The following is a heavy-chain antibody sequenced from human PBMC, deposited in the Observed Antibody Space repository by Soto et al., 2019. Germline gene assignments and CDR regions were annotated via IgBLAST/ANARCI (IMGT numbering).Heavy chain of an antibody. J-gene: IGHJ6*02. CDR3: ARQEDIVIRGYYEGMDV. CDR2: IDPSDSYT. V-gene: IGHV5-10-1*01. CDR1: GYSFTSYL. D-gene: IGHD2-15*01. Sequence: GESLKISFKGSGYSFTSYLISWVRQMPGKGLEWMGRIDPSDSYTNYSPSFQGHVTISADKSISTAYLQWSSLKASDTAMYYCARQEDIVIRGYYEGMDVWGQWTTVTVSS.